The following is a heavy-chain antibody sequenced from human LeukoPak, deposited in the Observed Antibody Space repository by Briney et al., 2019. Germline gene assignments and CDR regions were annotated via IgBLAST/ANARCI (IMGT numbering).Heavy chain of an antibody. CDR1: GGSFSGYY. J-gene: IGHJ4*02. CDR2: INHSGST. CDR3: ARGRSEWELTAFDY. Sequence: SETLTLTCAVYGGSFSGYYWSWIRQPPGKGLEGIGEINHSGSTNYNPSLKSRVTISVDTSKNQFSLKLSSVTAADTAVYYCARGRSEWELTAFDYWGQGTLVTVSS. D-gene: IGHD1-26*01. V-gene: IGHV4-34*01.